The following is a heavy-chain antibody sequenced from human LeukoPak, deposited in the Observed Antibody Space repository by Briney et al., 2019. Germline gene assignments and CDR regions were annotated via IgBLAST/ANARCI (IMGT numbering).Heavy chain of an antibody. Sequence: SETLSLTCTVSGGSFSSGSYYWSWIRQPPGKGLEWIGYIYYSGSTNYNPSLKSRVTISVDTSKNQFSLKLSSVTAADTAVYYCARDTPDYKYCSSTSCYPSWGQGTLVTVSS. J-gene: IGHJ4*02. CDR2: IYYSGST. CDR3: ARDTPDYKYCSSTSCYPS. D-gene: IGHD2-2*01. V-gene: IGHV4-61*01. CDR1: GGSFSSGSYY.